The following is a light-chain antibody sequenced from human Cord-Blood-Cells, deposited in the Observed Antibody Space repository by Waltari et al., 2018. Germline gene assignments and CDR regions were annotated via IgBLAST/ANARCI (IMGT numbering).Light chain of an antibody. V-gene: IGLV2-8*01. Sequence: QSALTQPPSASGSPGPSVTISCTGTSSDAGGYNYVPWYQQHPGKAPKLMIYEVSKRPSGVPDRFSGSKSGNTASLTVSGLQAEDEADYYCSSYAGSNNLVFGTGTKVTVL. CDR1: SSDAGGYNY. CDR3: SSYAGSNNLV. J-gene: IGLJ1*01. CDR2: EVS.